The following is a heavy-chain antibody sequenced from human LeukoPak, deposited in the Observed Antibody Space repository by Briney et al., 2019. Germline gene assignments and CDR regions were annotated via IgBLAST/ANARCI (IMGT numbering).Heavy chain of an antibody. D-gene: IGHD6-13*01. CDR1: GFTFSNYA. V-gene: IGHV3-64D*06. CDR2: ISASGGNT. Sequence: PGGSLRLSCLASGFTFSNYAMYWVRPAPGKGLECVSAISASGGNTYYADSVEGRFTISRDNSKNTLYLQMSSLSAEDTAVYYCVSPGIATTGGFDYWGQGILVTVSS. J-gene: IGHJ4*02. CDR3: VSPGIATTGGFDY.